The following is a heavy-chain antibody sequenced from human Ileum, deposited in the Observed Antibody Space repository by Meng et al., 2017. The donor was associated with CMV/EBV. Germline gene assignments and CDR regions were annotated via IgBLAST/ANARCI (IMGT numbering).Heavy chain of an antibody. Sequence: SISSTNWWSWVRQPPGKGLEWIGEIYHSGSTNYNPSLKTRVTISIDKSKNQFSLKVTSVTAADTAVYYCARVRNDYDTSGYDAFDIWGQGTMVTVSS. D-gene: IGHD3-22*01. J-gene: IGHJ3*02. CDR2: IYHSGST. CDR3: ARVRNDYDTSGYDAFDI. CDR1: SISSTNW. V-gene: IGHV4-4*02.